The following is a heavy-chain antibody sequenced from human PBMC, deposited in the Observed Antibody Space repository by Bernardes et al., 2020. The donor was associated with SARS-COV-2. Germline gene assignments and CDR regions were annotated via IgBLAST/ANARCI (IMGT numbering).Heavy chain of an antibody. CDR1: GGSISTNVYY. V-gene: IGHV4-39*01. J-gene: IGHJ4*02. CDR2: IHYSGST. Sequence: SETLSLTCTVSGGSISTNVYYWGWIRQPPGKGLEWIGTIHYSGSTNYNSSLKSRVTISIDTSKNQLSLKLSSVTAADTAVYYCARRGDTAMPCFDYWGQGTLVTVSS. D-gene: IGHD5-18*01. CDR3: ARRGDTAMPCFDY.